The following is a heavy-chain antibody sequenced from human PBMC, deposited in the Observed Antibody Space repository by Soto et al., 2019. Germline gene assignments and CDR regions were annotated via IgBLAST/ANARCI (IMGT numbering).Heavy chain of an antibody. CDR2: IYWDDDK. J-gene: IGHJ4*02. CDR3: ALVCGFKEWLPRPDH. CDR1: GFSLTTTGVG. D-gene: IGHD3-16*01. Sequence: QITLKESGPSLVKPTQTLTLTCTFSGFSLTTTGVGVVWIRQPPGKALEWLALIYWDDDKHYSPSLRSRLTVTKDTTNNHVVLTLPTADPADTGTYICALVCGFKEWLPRPDHWAQGTRVPVTS. V-gene: IGHV2-5*02.